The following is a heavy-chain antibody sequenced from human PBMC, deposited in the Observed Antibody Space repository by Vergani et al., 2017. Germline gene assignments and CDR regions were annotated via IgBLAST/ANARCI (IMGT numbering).Heavy chain of an antibody. CDR2: IDTKSGDT. J-gene: IGHJ6*03. Sequence: QVQLVQSGSEVKKPGASMKVSCKASGYIFTDYYIHWLRQAPGQGPEWMGWIDTKSGDTSYAQQFQGRVTMTRVPSLRSAYMDLGRLTSDDSAVYYCVRRTDGCRGAVCYSEPVYMDVWGEGTTVTVSS. CDR3: VRRTDGCRGAVCYSEPVYMDV. CDR1: GYIFTDYY. D-gene: IGHD2-21*01. V-gene: IGHV1-2*02.